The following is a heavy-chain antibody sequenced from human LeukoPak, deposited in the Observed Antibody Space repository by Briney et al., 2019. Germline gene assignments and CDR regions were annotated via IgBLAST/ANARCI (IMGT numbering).Heavy chain of an antibody. V-gene: IGHV3-30*03. CDR1: GFTFSSYG. CDR3: ARDHAGYYYMDV. J-gene: IGHJ6*03. CDR2: ISYDGSNK. Sequence: PGGSLRLSCAASGFTFSSYGMHWVRQAPGKGLEWVAVISYDGSNKYYADSVKGRLTISRDNSKNTLYLQMNSLRAEDTAVYSCARDHAGYYYMDVWGKGTTVTVSS.